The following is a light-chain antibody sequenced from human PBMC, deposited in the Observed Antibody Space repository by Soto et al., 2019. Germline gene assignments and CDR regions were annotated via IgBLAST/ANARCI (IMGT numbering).Light chain of an antibody. CDR2: AAS. Sequence: DIQMTQSPSSLSASVGDRVIMACQASQDISRALSWFQQKPGEAPKLLVYAASGLEAGVPSRFSVGGSGTNFSLIISSLQPEDLATYYCQQYHTFPYTFGRGTRLDVK. V-gene: IGKV1-33*01. J-gene: IGKJ2*01. CDR3: QQYHTFPYT. CDR1: QDISRA.